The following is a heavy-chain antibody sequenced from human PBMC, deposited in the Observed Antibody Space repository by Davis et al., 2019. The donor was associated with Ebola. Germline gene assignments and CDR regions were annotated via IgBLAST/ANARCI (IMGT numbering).Heavy chain of an antibody. CDR3: ARAIFALSPVVPAATGDYYGMDV. CDR2: INPNSGGT. Sequence: APVKVSCKASGYTFTGYYMHWVRQAPGQGLEWMGWINPNSGGTNYAQKFQGRVTMTRDTSISTAYMELSRLRSDDTAVYYCARAIFALSPVVPAATGDYYGMDVWGQGTTVTVSS. CDR1: GYTFTGYY. D-gene: IGHD2-2*01. V-gene: IGHV1-2*02. J-gene: IGHJ6*02.